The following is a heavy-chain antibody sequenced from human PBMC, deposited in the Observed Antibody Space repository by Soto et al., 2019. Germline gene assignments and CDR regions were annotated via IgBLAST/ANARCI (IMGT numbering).Heavy chain of an antibody. CDR3: ARDLSHSNSEGGSYYYYYGMDV. J-gene: IGHJ6*02. D-gene: IGHD1-26*01. V-gene: IGHV3-21*01. CDR2: ISSSSSYI. Sequence: GGSLRLSCTASGFTFSSYSMNWVRQAPGKGLEWVSSISSSSSYIYYADSVKGRFTISRDNAKNSLYLQMNSLRAEDTAVYYCARDLSHSNSEGGSYYYYYGMDVWGQGTTVTVSS. CDR1: GFTFSSYS.